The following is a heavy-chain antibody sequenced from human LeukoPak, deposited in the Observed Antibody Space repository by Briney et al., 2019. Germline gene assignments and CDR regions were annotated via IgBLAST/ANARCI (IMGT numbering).Heavy chain of an antibody. D-gene: IGHD5-18*01. CDR3: ATTPQRGYSYGWGTDAFDI. Sequence: SETLSLTCAVYGGSFSGYYWSWIRQPPGKGLEWIGEINHSGSTNYNPSLKSRVTISVDTSKNQFSLKLSSVTAADTAVYYCATTPQRGYSYGWGTDAFDIWGQGTMVTVSS. CDR2: INHSGST. V-gene: IGHV4-34*01. J-gene: IGHJ3*02. CDR1: GGSFSGYY.